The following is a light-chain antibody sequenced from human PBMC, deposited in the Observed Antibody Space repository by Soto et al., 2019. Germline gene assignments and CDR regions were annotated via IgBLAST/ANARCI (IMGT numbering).Light chain of an antibody. Sequence: EIVLSQSPGTLSLSPGEGATLSCRASQNISCSYLAWYQQTPGQAPRLLIYGTSSRATGIPDRFSGSGSGTDFTLTIRRLEPEDFAVYYCQQYGSSLFTFGQGTRLEIK. CDR3: QQYGSSLFT. CDR2: GTS. V-gene: IGKV3-20*01. J-gene: IGKJ5*01. CDR1: QNISCSY.